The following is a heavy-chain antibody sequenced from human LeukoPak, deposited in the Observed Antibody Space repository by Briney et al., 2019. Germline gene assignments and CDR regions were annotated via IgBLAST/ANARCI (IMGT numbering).Heavy chain of an antibody. CDR2: IYYSGST. CDR1: GGSISSSSYY. CDR3: AKHLGSHNFDY. V-gene: IGHV4-39*01. D-gene: IGHD3-10*01. Sequence: SETLSLTCTVSGGSISSSSYYWGWIRQPPGKGLEWIGSIYYSGSTYYNPSLKSRVTISVDTSKNQFSLKLSSVTAADTAVYYCAKHLGSHNFDYWGQGTLVTVSS. J-gene: IGHJ4*02.